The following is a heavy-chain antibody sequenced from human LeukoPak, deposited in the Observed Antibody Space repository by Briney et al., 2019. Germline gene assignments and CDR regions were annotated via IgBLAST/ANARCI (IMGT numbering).Heavy chain of an antibody. D-gene: IGHD2-15*01. CDR2: ISYDESKK. J-gene: IGHJ2*01. CDR1: GFTFSAYG. V-gene: IGHV3-30*03. CDR3: ARDEAYRGGFLDL. Sequence: GGSLRLSCAASGFTFSAYGMHWVRQAPGKGLEWVAVISYDESKKRYVDSVKGRFTISRDNSKNTMYLQMNSLRAEDTAVYYCARDEAYRGGFLDLWGRGTLVTVSS.